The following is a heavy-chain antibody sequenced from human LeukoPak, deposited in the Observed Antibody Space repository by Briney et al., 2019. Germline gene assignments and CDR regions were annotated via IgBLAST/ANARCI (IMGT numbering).Heavy chain of an antibody. CDR3: AKEIDTLGTNAFDI. CDR2: MWYGGSNE. D-gene: IGHD2-15*01. V-gene: IGHV3-33*03. J-gene: IGHJ3*02. CDR1: GFTFRSHG. Sequence: PGGSLRLSCAASGFTFRSHGMHWVRQTPGKGLEWVAVMWYGGSNEYYADSVKGRFTISRDNSKNSLYLQMDSLRTEDTAFYYCAKEIDTLGTNAFDIWGQGTMVTVSS.